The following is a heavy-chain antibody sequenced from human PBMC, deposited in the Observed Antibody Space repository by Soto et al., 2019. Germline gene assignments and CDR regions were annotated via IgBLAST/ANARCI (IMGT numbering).Heavy chain of an antibody. Sequence: EMQLVESGGGLVQPGGSLRLSCAASGFTFSAYHMEWVRQAPGKGLEGIGRARNDPRARTTQHAASVRGRFITSRDESENSLYLQINSLKTEDTAVYYCVGSLQYWGQGTLVTVSS. V-gene: IGHV3-72*01. CDR3: VGSLQY. CDR2: ARNDPRARTT. J-gene: IGHJ4*02. CDR1: GFTFSAYH. D-gene: IGHD6-13*01.